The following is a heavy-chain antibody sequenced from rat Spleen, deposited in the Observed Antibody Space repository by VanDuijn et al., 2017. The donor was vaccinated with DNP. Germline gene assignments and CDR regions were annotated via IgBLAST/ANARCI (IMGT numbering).Heavy chain of an antibody. CDR1: GYTFTSYY. CDR3: ARYGYNAMDA. D-gene: IGHD1-4*01. J-gene: IGHJ4*01. Sequence: QVQLQQSGAELAKPGSSVKISCKASGYTFTSYYISWKKQTTGQGLEYIGYINTGSGITNYNEKFKGKATLTVDKSSSTAFMQLSSLTPDDSAVYYCARYGYNAMDAWGQGTSVTVSS. V-gene: IGHV1-43*01. CDR2: INTGSGIT.